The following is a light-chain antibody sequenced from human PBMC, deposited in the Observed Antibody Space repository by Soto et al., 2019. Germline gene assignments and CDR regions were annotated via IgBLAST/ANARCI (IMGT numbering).Light chain of an antibody. J-gene: IGKJ5*01. CDR1: QSVSSD. CDR3: QQRHMWPIT. V-gene: IGKV3-11*01. Sequence: ELVLTQSPGTQSLSPGQRDTLSCSASQSVSSDLAWYQQKPGQAPRLLIYDAYNRATGIPPRFSGSGSGTDFTLTISSLEPEDSAVYYCQQRHMWPITFGQGTRLEIK. CDR2: DAY.